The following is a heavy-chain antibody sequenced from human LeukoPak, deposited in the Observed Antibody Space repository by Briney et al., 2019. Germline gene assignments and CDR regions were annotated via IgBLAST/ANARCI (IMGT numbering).Heavy chain of an antibody. CDR3: ARKANGIAVAAN. D-gene: IGHD6-19*01. Sequence: SETLSLTCTVSGGSISTYYWSWIRQPPGKGLEWIGYVYYSGSTNYNPSLESRVTISVDTSKNQFSLMLSSVTAADTAVYYCARKANGIAVAANWGQGTLVTVSS. CDR2: VYYSGST. J-gene: IGHJ4*02. V-gene: IGHV4-59*01. CDR1: GGSISTYY.